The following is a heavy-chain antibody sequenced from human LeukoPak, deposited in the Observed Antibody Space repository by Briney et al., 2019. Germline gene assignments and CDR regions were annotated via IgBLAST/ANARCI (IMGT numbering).Heavy chain of an antibody. J-gene: IGHJ4*02. CDR1: GGSISSGSHY. CDR3: ASAGGGYYGSGSYNY. CDR2: IYTSGST. D-gene: IGHD3-10*01. V-gene: IGHV4-61*09. Sequence: PSETLSLTCTVSGGSISSGSHYWLWIPQPAGQGLEWIGHIYTSGSTNYNPSLKSRVTITVDTSKNQFSLKLSSVTAADTGVYYCASAGGGYYGSGSYNYWGQGTLVTVSS.